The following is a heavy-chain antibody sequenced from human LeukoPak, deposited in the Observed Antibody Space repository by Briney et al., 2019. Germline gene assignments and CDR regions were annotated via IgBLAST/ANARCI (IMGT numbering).Heavy chain of an antibody. V-gene: IGHV3-30-3*01. CDR1: GFTFSSYA. J-gene: IGHJ4*02. Sequence: QSGGSLRLSCAASGFTFSSYAMHWVRQAPGKGLEWVAVISYDGSNKYYADSVKGRFTISRDNSKNTLYLQMNSLRAEDTAVYYCAKDLLPTSASYYFDYWGQGTLVTVSS. D-gene: IGHD2/OR15-2a*01. CDR2: ISYDGSNK. CDR3: AKDLLPTSASYYFDY.